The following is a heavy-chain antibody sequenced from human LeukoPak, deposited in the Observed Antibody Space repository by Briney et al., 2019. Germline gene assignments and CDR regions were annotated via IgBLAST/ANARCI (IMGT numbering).Heavy chain of an antibody. CDR1: GFTFRSYW. CDR3: ARDGLVYYDFWSGYRFDY. V-gene: IGHV3-21*01. D-gene: IGHD3-3*01. Sequence: GGSLRLSCVASGFTFRSYWMSWVRQAPGKGLEWVSSISSSSSYIYYADSVKGRFTISRDNAKNSLYLQMNSLRAEDTAVYYCARDGLVYYDFWSGYRFDYWGQGTLVTVSS. CDR2: ISSSSSYI. J-gene: IGHJ4*02.